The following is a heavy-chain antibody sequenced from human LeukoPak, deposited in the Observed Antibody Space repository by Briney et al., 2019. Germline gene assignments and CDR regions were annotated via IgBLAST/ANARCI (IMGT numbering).Heavy chain of an antibody. V-gene: IGHV3-23*01. D-gene: IGHD4-17*01. J-gene: IGHJ4*02. CDR1: FNFYRYA. CDR2: ISGSGGST. CDR3: AKDSSRGDHLGD. Sequence: GFLKLLRCTPWFNFYRYALSWVRQAPGKGLEWVSAISGSGGSTYYADSVKGRFTISRDNSKNTLYLQMNSLRAEDTAVYYCAKDSSRGDHLGDWGQGTLVTVSS.